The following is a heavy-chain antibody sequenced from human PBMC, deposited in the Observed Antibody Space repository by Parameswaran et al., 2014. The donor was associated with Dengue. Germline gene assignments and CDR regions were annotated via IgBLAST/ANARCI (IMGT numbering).Heavy chain of an antibody. Sequence: VRQMPGKGLEWIGEINHSGSTNYNPSLKSRVTISVDTSKNQFSLKLSSVTAADTAVYYCAREVYCSGGSCYPRRYYYYMDVWGKGTTVTVSS. J-gene: IGHJ6*03. CDR3: AREVYCSGGSCYPRRYYYYMDV. V-gene: IGHV4-34*01. D-gene: IGHD2-15*01. CDR2: INHSGST.